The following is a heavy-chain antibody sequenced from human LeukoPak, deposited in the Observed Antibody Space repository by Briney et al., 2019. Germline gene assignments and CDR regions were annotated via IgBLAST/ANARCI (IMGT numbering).Heavy chain of an antibody. CDR3: ARGTLDY. J-gene: IGHJ4*02. D-gene: IGHD1-14*01. CDR2: IYYSGST. CDR1: GGSISSGSYY. Sequence: SETLSLTCTVSGGSISSGSYYWSWIRQPPGKGLEWIGYIYYSGSTNYNPSLKSRVTISVDTSKNQFSLKLSSVTAADTAVYYCARGTLDYWGQGTLVTVSS. V-gene: IGHV4-61*01.